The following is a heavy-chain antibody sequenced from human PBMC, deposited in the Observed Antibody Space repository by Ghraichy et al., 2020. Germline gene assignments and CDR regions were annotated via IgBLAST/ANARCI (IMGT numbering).Heavy chain of an antibody. CDR1: GGSISGYY. CDR3: ARYTTRDNWFDP. CDR2: RFYTGSP. D-gene: IGHD1-26*01. V-gene: IGHV4-59*08. J-gene: IGHJ5*02. Sequence: SCTLSGGSISGYYGTWIRQSPGKGLEWIGYRFYTGSPIYNPSLMRRVTISVDTYKNQFSLQMKSVTAADTGVYYCARYTTRDNWFDPWGQGILVTVSA.